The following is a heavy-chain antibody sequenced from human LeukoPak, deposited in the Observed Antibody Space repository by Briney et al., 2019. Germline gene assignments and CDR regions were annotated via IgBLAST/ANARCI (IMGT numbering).Heavy chain of an antibody. V-gene: IGHV4-59*01. Sequence: PSETLSLTCTVSGGSFEHYFWSWIRQPPGRGLEFIGYVYYTGPTDYSPSLQSRLTISADTARNQFSLRLRSVTAVDTAIYYCASHRRSHGAELWGQGMLVTVSS. CDR2: VYYTGPT. D-gene: IGHD5-18*01. CDR3: ASHRRSHGAEL. CDR1: GGSFEHYF. J-gene: IGHJ4*02.